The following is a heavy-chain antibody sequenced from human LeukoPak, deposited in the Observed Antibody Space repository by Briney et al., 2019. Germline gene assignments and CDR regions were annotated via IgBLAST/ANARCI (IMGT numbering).Heavy chain of an antibody. J-gene: IGHJ5*02. Sequence: ASVKVSCKASGYTFTSYDINWVRQAPGQGLEWMGWMNPNSGNTGYAQKFQGRVTMTRNTSISTAYMELSSLRSEDTAVYYCARVRSSNNWEAWFVPWGQGTLVTVSS. V-gene: IGHV1-8*01. CDR3: ARVRSSNNWEAWFVP. D-gene: IGHD1-1*01. CDR1: GYTFTSYD. CDR2: MNPNSGNT.